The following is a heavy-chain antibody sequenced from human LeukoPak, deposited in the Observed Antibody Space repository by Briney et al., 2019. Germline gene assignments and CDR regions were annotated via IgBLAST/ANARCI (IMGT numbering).Heavy chain of an antibody. Sequence: AASVKVSCKASGDTFSNYAISWVRQAPGQGLEWMGGIIPIFGTAKYAQKFQGRVTITADTSTSTAYMELSSLRSEDTAVYYCARAGWLQYYYFDYWGQGTLVTVSS. CDR2: IIPIFGTA. V-gene: IGHV1-69*06. D-gene: IGHD5-24*01. J-gene: IGHJ4*02. CDR3: ARAGWLQYYYFDY. CDR1: GDTFSNYA.